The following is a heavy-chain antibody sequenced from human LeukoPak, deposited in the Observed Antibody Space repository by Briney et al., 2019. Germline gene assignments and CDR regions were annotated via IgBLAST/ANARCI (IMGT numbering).Heavy chain of an antibody. D-gene: IGHD7-27*01. CDR3: AREPRCQADLGCYYYMDV. Sequence: GASVKVSCKASGYTFTGYYIHWVRQAPGQGLEWMGWINPNSGGTNYAQKFQGRVTKTRDTSISTADMELTRLRSDDTAVYYCAREPRCQADLGCYYYMDVWGKGTTVTVSS. J-gene: IGHJ6*03. CDR2: INPNSGGT. CDR1: GYTFTGYY. V-gene: IGHV1-2*02.